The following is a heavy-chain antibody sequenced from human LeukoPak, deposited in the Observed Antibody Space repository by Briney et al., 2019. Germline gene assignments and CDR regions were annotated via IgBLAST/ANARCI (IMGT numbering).Heavy chain of an antibody. Sequence: ASVKVSCKASGYDFTSYAMHWVRQAPGQRLEWMGWINAGNGNTKYSQKFQDRVTVTRDTSTSTAYIELRSLRSDDTALYYCARDRGLRATAGTRIDFWGQGTLVTVSS. CDR2: INAGNGNT. CDR3: ARDRGLRATAGTRIDF. CDR1: GYDFTSYA. V-gene: IGHV1-3*01. J-gene: IGHJ4*02. D-gene: IGHD6-13*01.